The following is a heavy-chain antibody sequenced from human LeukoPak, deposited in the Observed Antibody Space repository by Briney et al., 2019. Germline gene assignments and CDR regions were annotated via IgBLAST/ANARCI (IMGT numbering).Heavy chain of an antibody. D-gene: IGHD1-26*01. V-gene: IGHV3-7*01. CDR1: GFTFSTYW. J-gene: IGHJ4*02. CDR2: IKEDGSVK. CDR3: ARDISGSYYFDY. Sequence: GGSLRLSCAASGFTFSTYWMSWVRQAPGKGLERVANIKEDGSVKYYLDSVKGRFTISRDNAKNSLYLQMNSLRAEDTAVYYCARDISGSYYFDYWGQGTLVTVSS.